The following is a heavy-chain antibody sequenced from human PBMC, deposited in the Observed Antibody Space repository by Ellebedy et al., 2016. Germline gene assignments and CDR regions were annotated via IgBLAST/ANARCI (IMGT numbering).Heavy chain of an antibody. CDR2: INSDGSST. CDR1: GFTFSSYW. Sequence: GESLKISCAASGFTFSSYWMHWVRQAPGKGLVWVSRINSDGSSTSYADSVKGRSTISRDNAKNTLYLQMNSLRAEDTAVYYCARMRGGRLLYYYYGMDVWGQGTTVTVSS. V-gene: IGHV3-74*01. J-gene: IGHJ6*02. D-gene: IGHD2-15*01. CDR3: ARMRGGRLLYYYYGMDV.